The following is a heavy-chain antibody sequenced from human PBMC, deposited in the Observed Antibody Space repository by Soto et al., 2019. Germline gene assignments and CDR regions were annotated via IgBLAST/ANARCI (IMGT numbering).Heavy chain of an antibody. CDR3: AKDRIQDCTSSSCYRGGDS. J-gene: IGHJ4*02. CDR2: ISGSGSGT. CDR1: GFNFNFYA. D-gene: IGHD2-2*01. Sequence: EVQLLESGGGLVQPGGSLRLSCVASGFNFNFYAMSWVRRAPGKGLEWVSAISGSGSGTFYSDSVKGRFTISRDNAKNTPFLEMNSLRPEDAAVYYCAKDRIQDCTSSSCYRGGDSWGQGTLVTVSS. V-gene: IGHV3-23*01.